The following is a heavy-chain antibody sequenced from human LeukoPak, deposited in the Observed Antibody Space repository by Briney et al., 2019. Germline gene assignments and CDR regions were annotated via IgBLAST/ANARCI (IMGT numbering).Heavy chain of an antibody. CDR2: ISSSGSTI. J-gene: IGHJ4*02. CDR3: ASIPRYCSSTNCYPY. Sequence: GSLRLSCAASGFTFSSYSMNWVRQAPGKGLEWVSYISSSGSTIYYADSVKGRFTISRDNAKNSLYLQMNSLRAEDTAVYYCASIPRYCSSTNCYPYWGQGTLVTVSS. V-gene: IGHV3-48*04. D-gene: IGHD2-2*01. CDR1: GFTFSSYS.